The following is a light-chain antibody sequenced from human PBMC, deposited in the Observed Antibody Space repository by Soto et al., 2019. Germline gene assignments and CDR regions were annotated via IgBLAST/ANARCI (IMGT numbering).Light chain of an antibody. V-gene: IGKV3-15*01. CDR2: GAS. Sequence: EVVMTQSPATLSVSPGERATLSCRASQSVNANLAWYQQKPGQAPRLLIHGASNRATGIPARFSGSGFGTELILSISSLHSEDFAGYYCQHYNTRLSTFGQGVKVEI. J-gene: IGKJ1*01. CDR3: QHYNTRLST. CDR1: QSVNAN.